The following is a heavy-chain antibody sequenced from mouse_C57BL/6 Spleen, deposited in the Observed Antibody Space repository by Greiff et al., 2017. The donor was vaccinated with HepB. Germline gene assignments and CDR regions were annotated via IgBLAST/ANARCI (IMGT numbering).Heavy chain of an antibody. CDR1: GFTFSSYA. J-gene: IGHJ4*01. Sequence: EVQLVESGGGLVKPGGSLKLSCAASGFTFSSYAMSWVRQTPEKRLEWVATISDGGSYTYYPDNVKGRFTISRDNAKNNLYLQMSHLKSEDTSMYYCARVDGSTYYYAMDYWGQGTSVTVSS. V-gene: IGHV5-4*01. CDR3: ARVDGSTYYYAMDY. CDR2: ISDGGSYT. D-gene: IGHD1-1*01.